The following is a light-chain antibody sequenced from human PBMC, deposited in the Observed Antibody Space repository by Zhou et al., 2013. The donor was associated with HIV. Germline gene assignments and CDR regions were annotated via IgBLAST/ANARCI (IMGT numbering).Light chain of an antibody. CDR1: QSIYNW. CDR2: KAS. V-gene: IGKV1-5*03. J-gene: IGKJ5*01. Sequence: DIQMTQSPSTLSASVGDRVTITCRASQSIYNWLAWYQQRPGQAPKLLIYKASSLESGVPSRFSGSGSGTEFTLTISSLQPDDFATYYCQQYNTFPITFGRGTRLEI. CDR3: QQYNTFPIT.